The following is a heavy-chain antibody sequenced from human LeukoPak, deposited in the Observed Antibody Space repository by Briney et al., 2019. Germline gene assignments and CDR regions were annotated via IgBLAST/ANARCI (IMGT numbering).Heavy chain of an antibody. CDR2: ISAYNGNT. V-gene: IGHV1-18*01. CDR3: ARGHGGHSFDY. J-gene: IGHJ4*02. CDR1: GYTFTNYG. Sequence: GASVKVSCKASGYTFTNYGLSWVRQAPGQGLEWMGWISAYNGNTNYAQNLQGRVTMTTDTSTSTAYMELRSLRSDDTAVYFCARGHGGHSFDYWGQGTLVTVSS. D-gene: IGHD4-23*01.